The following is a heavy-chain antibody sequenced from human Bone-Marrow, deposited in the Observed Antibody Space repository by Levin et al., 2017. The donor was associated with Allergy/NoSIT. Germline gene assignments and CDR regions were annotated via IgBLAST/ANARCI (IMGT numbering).Heavy chain of an antibody. D-gene: IGHD2-8*01. CDR3: VKCIPNYYYYYLDV. V-gene: IGHV3-23*01. CDR1: GFIFSSHA. J-gene: IGHJ6*03. Sequence: GESLKISCAASGFIFSSHAMSWVRQAPGKGLEWVSAISGNGGSTFYAASVKGRFTISRDNSRNTLSLQMNSLRAEDTAVYYCVKCIPNYYYYYLDVWGKGTTVTVSS. CDR2: ISGNGGST.